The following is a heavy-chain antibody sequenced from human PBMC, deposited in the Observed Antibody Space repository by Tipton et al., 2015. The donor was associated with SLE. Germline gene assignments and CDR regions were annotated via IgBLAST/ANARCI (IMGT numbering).Heavy chain of an antibody. D-gene: IGHD2-8*01. CDR2: INHSGRT. Sequence: TLSLTCAVYGGSFSGYYWSWIRQPPGKGLEWIGEINHSGRTYYNPSLKSRVTISVDTSKNQFSLKLSSVTAADTAVYYCARGRRRLGVLWDAFDIWGQGTMVTVSS. CDR1: GGSFSGYY. V-gene: IGHV4-34*01. CDR3: ARGRRRLGVLWDAFDI. J-gene: IGHJ3*02.